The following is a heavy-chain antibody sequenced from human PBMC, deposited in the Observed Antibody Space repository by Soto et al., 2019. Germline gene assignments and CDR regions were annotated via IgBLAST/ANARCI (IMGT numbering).Heavy chain of an antibody. CDR1: GFTFRSHA. CDR3: AKDKMEQWLVGGYFDY. D-gene: IGHD6-19*01. Sequence: PGGSLRLSCSASGFTFRSHAMSWVRQAPGKGLEWVSAIIDDGGRAYYADSVKGRFTISRDNSKNTLSLQMNSLRAEDTAVCYCAKDKMEQWLVGGYFDYWGQGTQVTVSS. V-gene: IGHV3-23*01. CDR2: IIDDGGRA. J-gene: IGHJ4*02.